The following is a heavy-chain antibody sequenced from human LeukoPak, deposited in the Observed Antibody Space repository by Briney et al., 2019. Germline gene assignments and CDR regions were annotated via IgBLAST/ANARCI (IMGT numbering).Heavy chain of an antibody. V-gene: IGHV3-23*01. CDR1: GFTFTTYW. D-gene: IGHD4/OR15-4a*01. CDR3: ANLGANYYFDY. J-gene: IGHJ4*02. CDR2: ISGSGDST. Sequence: PGESLRLSCAASGFTFTTYWMSWVRQAPGKGLEWVSGISGSGDSTYYADSMRGRITISRDNAKNTLYLQMNSLRAEDTAVYYCANLGANYYFDYWAQGTLVTVSS.